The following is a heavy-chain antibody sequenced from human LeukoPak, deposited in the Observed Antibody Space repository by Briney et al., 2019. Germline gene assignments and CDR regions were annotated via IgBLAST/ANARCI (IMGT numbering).Heavy chain of an antibody. CDR1: GGSISSGGYY. V-gene: IGHV4-30-2*01. D-gene: IGHD4-17*01. CDR2: IYHSGST. Sequence: SETLSLTCTVSGGSISSGGYYWSWIRQPPGKGLEWIGYIYHSGSTYYNPSLKSRVTISVDRSKNQFSLKLSSVTAADTAVYYCARTEGLRLDYWGQGTLVTVSS. J-gene: IGHJ4*02. CDR3: ARTEGLRLDY.